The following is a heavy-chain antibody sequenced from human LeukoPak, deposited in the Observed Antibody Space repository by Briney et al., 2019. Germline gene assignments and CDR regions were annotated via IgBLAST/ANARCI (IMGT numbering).Heavy chain of an antibody. CDR3: ARHSDSPNYPDTDSFDL. D-gene: IGHD3-22*01. Sequence: PGGSLRLSCAASGFSISNYYMFWARQAPGKGLEWVSVIYATENTYYANSVKGRFIISRDNSENTLYLQMNSLRVGDTAVYYCARHSDSPNYPDTDSFDLWGQGTTVTVSS. CDR2: IYATENT. CDR1: GFSISNYY. J-gene: IGHJ3*01. V-gene: IGHV3-53*01.